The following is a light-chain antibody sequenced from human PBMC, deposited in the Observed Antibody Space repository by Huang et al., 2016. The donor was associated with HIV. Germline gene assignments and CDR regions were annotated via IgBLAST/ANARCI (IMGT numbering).Light chain of an antibody. V-gene: IGKV3-11*01. J-gene: IGKJ3*01. CDR1: QRVGNY. Sequence: EIVLTQSPVTLSLSPGERATLSCRASQRVGNYLAGYQQKPGQAPRLLIHDASDRATGVPARFSGSGSGTDFTLSISSLELEDFAVYYCQQRDSWPLTFGPGTKVDIK. CDR2: DAS. CDR3: QQRDSWPLT.